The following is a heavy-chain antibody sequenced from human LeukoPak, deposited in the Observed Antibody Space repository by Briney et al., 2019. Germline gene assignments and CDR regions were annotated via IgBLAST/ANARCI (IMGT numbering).Heavy chain of an antibody. CDR1: GFTFSNYW. CDR2: IKSDGSST. Sequence: GGSLRLSCAASGFTFSNYWMHWVRQAPGKGPVWVSRIKSDGSSTRFADSVKGRFTISRDNSKNTLYLQMNSLRAEDTAVYYCARLNEFGYWGQGTLVTVSS. J-gene: IGHJ4*02. CDR3: ARLNEFGY. D-gene: IGHD1-1*01. V-gene: IGHV3-74*01.